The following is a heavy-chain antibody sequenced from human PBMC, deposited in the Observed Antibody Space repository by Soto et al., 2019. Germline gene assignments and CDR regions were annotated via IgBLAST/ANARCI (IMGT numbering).Heavy chain of an antibody. CDR3: ARGREIPMGNDYGDLGFDY. CDR2: INPNSGRT. J-gene: IGHJ4*02. D-gene: IGHD4-17*01. V-gene: IGHV1-2*02. Sequence: QVQLVQSGAEVKKPGASVKVSCKASGYTFTGYYMHWVRQAPGQGLEWMGWINPNSGRTNYAQKFQGRVTMTRDTSISTAYMELSRLRSDDTAVYYCARGREIPMGNDYGDLGFDYWGQGTLVTVSS. CDR1: GYTFTGYY.